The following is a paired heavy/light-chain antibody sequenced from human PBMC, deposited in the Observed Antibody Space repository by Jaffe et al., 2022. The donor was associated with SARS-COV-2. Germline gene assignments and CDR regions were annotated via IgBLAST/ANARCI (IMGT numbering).Heavy chain of an antibody. CDR1: GGSISSSSSY. CDR3: ARCLVKADAFDI. Sequence: QLQLQESGPGLVKPSETLSLTCTVSGGSISSSSSYWGWIRQPPGKGLEWIGSIYYSGSTYYNPSLKSRLTISVDTSKNQFSLKLSSVTAADTAVYYCARCLVKADAFDIWGQGTMVTVSS. V-gene: IGHV4-39*01. D-gene: IGHD1-26*01. J-gene: IGHJ3*02. CDR2: IYYSGST.
Light chain of an antibody. Sequence: DIQLTQSPSFLSASVGDRVTITCRASQGISSYLAWYQQKPGKAPKLLIYAASTLQGGVPSRFSGSGSGTEFTLTISSLQPEDFATYYCQQLNTYPITFGQGTRLEIK. J-gene: IGKJ5*01. CDR3: QQLNTYPIT. CDR1: QGISSY. V-gene: IGKV1-9*01. CDR2: AAS.